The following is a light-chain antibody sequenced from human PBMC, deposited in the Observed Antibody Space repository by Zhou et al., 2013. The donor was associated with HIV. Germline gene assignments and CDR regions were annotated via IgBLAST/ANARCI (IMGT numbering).Light chain of an antibody. Sequence: EIVLTQSPGTLSLSPGERATLSCRASQSVSSSYLAWYQQKPGQAPRLLIYGASSRATGIPDRFSGSGSGTDFTLTISRLEPEDFAVFYCHHYGPSRTFGQGTKVEIK. V-gene: IGKV3-20*01. CDR2: GAS. CDR1: QSVSSSY. CDR3: HHYGPSRT. J-gene: IGKJ1*01.